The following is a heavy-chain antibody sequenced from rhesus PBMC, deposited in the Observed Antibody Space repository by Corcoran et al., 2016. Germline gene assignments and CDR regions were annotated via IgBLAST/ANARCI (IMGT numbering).Heavy chain of an antibody. Sequence: QVQLQESGPGLVTPSETLPRTCAVSGASLSSYYWSWLRHPPGDRLAWIGYIYGGSGSTSYNPSLKNRVIISKDTSKNQFSLKLSSVTAADTAVYYCARRLATVTLSYFDYWGQGVLVTVSS. D-gene: IGHD5-36*02. CDR3: ARRLATVTLSYFDY. J-gene: IGHJ4*01. CDR2: IYGGSGST. CDR1: GASLSSYY. V-gene: IGHV4-147*01.